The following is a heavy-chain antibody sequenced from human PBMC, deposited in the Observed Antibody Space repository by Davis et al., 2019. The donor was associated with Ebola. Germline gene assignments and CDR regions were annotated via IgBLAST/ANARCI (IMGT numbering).Heavy chain of an antibody. CDR1: GDRVPRGRTA. Sequence: HPQTPSLSRAIFGDRVPRGRTARHWPRRSPSRGLDWPGRTYYTSKWHHGYGESVKSRITINPDTSKNQLSLQLNSLDPEDTALYYCARGWLRGGMDVWGEGTTVTVSS. D-gene: IGHD5-18*01. CDR2: TYYTSKWHH. CDR3: ARGWLRGGMDV. J-gene: IGHJ6*02. V-gene: IGHV6-1*01.